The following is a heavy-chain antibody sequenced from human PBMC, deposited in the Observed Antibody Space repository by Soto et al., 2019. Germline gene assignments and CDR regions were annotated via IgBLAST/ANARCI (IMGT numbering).Heavy chain of an antibody. D-gene: IGHD4-17*01. Sequence: QVQLVQSGAEVKKPGTSVKVSCKASGYTFTSNGISWVRQAPGQGLEWMGWISTYNGNTNYAQKLQGIVTMTRDTSTSIAYMKLRDLRLDDAAVYYGARDGYGDFGYWGQGSLVTVSS. CDR3: ARDGYGDFGY. J-gene: IGHJ4*02. CDR2: ISTYNGNT. V-gene: IGHV1-18*01. CDR1: GYTFTSNG.